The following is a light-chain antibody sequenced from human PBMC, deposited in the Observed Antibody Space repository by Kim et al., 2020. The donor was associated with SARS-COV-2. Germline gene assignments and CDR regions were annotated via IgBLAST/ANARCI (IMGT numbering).Light chain of an antibody. J-gene: IGKJ5*01. Sequence: AIRMTQSPSSFSASTGDRVTITCRASQGISSYLAWYQQKPGKAPKLLIYAASTLQSGVPSRFSGSGSGTDFTLTISCLQSEDFATYYCQQDYSYPINVGQGKRLEIK. V-gene: IGKV1-8*01. CDR1: QGISSY. CDR2: AAS. CDR3: QQDYSYPIN.